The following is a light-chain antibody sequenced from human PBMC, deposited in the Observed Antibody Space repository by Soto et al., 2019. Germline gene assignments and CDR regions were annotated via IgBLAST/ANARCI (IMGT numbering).Light chain of an antibody. Sequence: DIHMTQSRSSLSSSVGDRFTRTCRASQSISSYLNWYQQKSGKYPKILIYDESNLETGVQSRFSGSGSGTDFTLTISSLQPEDIATYYCRPYDNLPHFGTGPRLEIK. CDR2: DES. V-gene: IGKV1-33*01. CDR3: RPYDNLPH. J-gene: IGKJ5*01. CDR1: QSISSY.